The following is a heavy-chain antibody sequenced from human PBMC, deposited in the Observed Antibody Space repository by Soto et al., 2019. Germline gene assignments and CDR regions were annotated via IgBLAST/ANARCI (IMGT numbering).Heavy chain of an antibody. CDR3: ARSHIVPRLFMYPYDS. V-gene: IGHV4-4*02. CDR1: GGAISSSKW. J-gene: IGHJ4*02. CDR2: IYQSGST. Sequence: SETLSLTCAVSGGAISSSKWWSWVRQPPGKGLEWIGEIYQSGSTYYNPSLKSRVTISLDTSKNQFSLKLSSVTAADTAVYYCARSHIVPRLFMYPYDSWGQGTLVTVSS. D-gene: IGHD6-6*01.